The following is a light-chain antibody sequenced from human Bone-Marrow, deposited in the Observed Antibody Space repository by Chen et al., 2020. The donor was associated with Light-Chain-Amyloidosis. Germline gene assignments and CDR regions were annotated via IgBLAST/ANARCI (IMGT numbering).Light chain of an antibody. CDR1: SSDVGGDTH. J-gene: IGLJ1*01. V-gene: IGLV2-14*01. CDR2: EVT. CDR3: SSYTSTNALV. Sequence: QSALTQPASVSGSPGQSITISCTGTSSDVGGDTHVSWYQQHPDKAPKLMTYEVTNRPSWVPDRCSGSRSDNTSSLTSSGLQNEDEAHYYCSSYTSTNALVFGSGTRVTVL.